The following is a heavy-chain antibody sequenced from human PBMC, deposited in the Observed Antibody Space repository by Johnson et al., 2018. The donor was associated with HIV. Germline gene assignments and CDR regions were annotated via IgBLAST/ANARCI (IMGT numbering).Heavy chain of an antibody. Sequence: QVRLVESGGGVVYPGGSLRLSCAASGFTFSTFAIHWVRQAPGKGLDCVAVISYDGINKYYADSVKGRFTISRDNSENTAYLQMNGLTVEDTAMYYCGRDYDYDNSDQSGIDVFDVWGQGTKVTVSS. D-gene: IGHD3-22*01. CDR1: GFTFSTFA. CDR3: GRDYDYDNSDQSGIDVFDV. J-gene: IGHJ3*01. CDR2: ISYDGINK. V-gene: IGHV3-30-3*01.